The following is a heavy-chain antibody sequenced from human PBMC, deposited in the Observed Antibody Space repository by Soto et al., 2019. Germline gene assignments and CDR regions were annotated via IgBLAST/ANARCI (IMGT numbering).Heavy chain of an antibody. V-gene: IGHV1-2*04. CDR2: INPNSGGT. CDR1: GYTFTGYY. Sequence: QVQLVQSGAEVKKPGASVKVSCKASGYTFTGYYMHWVRQAPGQGLEWMGWINPNSGGTNYTQKFQGWVTMTRDTSISTAYMELSRLRSDDTAVYYCATTAVSGSYYYFDYWGQGTLVTVSS. D-gene: IGHD1-26*01. CDR3: ATTAVSGSYYYFDY. J-gene: IGHJ4*02.